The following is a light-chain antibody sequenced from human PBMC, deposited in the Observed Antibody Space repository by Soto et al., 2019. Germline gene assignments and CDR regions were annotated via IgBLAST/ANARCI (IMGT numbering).Light chain of an antibody. J-gene: IGLJ1*01. V-gene: IGLV2-14*01. CDR3: SSYTSSSIDDV. CDR2: EVS. Sequence: QSALTQPASVSGSPGQSITISCTRTSSDVGGYNYVSWYQQHPGKAPKLMIYEVSNRPSGVSNRFSGSKSGNTASLTISGLQAEDEADYYCSSYTSSSIDDVFGTGTKLTVL. CDR1: SSDVGGYNY.